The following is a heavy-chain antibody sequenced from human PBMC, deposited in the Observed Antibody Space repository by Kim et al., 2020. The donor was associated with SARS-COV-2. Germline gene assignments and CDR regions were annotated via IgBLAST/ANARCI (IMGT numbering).Heavy chain of an antibody. D-gene: IGHD1-26*01. V-gene: IGHV4-59*02. J-gene: IGHJ4*02. Sequence: SETLSLVCTVSGFSVSDYYWSWIRQSPGKGLEWIGYISHSGTTNYNPSLRRRATITVDTSKNQFSLRLASVTAADTAVYFCAKETAALPYFDFWGLGTLVTVSS. CDR3: AKETAALPYFDF. CDR1: GFSVSDYY. CDR2: ISHSGTT.